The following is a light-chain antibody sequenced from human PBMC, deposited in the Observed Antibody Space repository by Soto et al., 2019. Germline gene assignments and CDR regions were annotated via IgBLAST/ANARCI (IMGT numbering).Light chain of an antibody. V-gene: IGKV3-20*01. Sequence: IVLARYTDPLSLSPGERATLSCGASQGVSSSYFAWYQQKPDHAPMLLNDGASSRATGIPDRCSGSGAGTDSTLTSSTLEPDYVTVYCSQQYVIPPWPFGQGTNVDI. CDR1: QGVSSSY. CDR2: GAS. J-gene: IGKJ1*01. CDR3: QQYVIPPWP.